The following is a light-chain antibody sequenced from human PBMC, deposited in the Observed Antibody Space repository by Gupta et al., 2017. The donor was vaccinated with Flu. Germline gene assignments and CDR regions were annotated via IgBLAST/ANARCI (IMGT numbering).Light chain of an antibody. J-gene: IGLJ3*02. V-gene: IGLV1-44*01. CDR1: SSNSGSNT. CDR2: RDN. Sequence: QAVLTQLPSPSGTPRQRCTMSCSGSSSNSGSNTVDWYQQLPGTAPKLLIYRDNQRPSGVPDRFSGSKSGTSASMAISGLQSEDEADYYCATGDDSVNGRVFGGGTRLTV. CDR3: ATGDDSVNGRV.